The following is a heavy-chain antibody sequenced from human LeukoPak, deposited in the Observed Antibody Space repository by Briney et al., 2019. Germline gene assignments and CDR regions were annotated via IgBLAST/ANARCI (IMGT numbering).Heavy chain of an antibody. D-gene: IGHD6-13*01. CDR1: GFTFSSYG. CDR2: ISYDGSNK. CDR3: AKDGAAAGNFDY. J-gene: IGHJ4*02. V-gene: IGHV3-30*18. Sequence: GGSLRLSCAASGFTFSSYGMHWVRQAPGKGLEWVAVISYDGSNKYYADSVKRRFTISRDNSKNTLYLQMNSLRAEDTAVYYCAKDGAAAGNFDYWGQGTLVTVSS.